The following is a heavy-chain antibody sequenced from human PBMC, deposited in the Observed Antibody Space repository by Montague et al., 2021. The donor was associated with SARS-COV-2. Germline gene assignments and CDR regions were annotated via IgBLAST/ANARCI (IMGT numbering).Heavy chain of an antibody. D-gene: IGHD5-12*01. CDR1: GGSFSGYY. J-gene: IGHJ3*02. CDR3: ARRGRKLLPVATTIGGFDI. V-gene: IGHV4-34*01. Sequence: SETLSLTCAVYGGSFSGYYWSWIRQPPGKGLEWIGSIYDSGSTCYNPSLKSRVTISVDTSKNHFSLKLNSVTAADTAVYYCARRGRKLLPVATTIGGFDIWGQGTMVTVSS. CDR2: IYDSGST.